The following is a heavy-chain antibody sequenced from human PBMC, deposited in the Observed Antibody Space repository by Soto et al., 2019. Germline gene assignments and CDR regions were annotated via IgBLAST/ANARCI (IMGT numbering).Heavy chain of an antibody. D-gene: IGHD3-22*01. CDR1: GGSISSYY. J-gene: IGHJ5*02. Sequence: PSETLSLTCTVSGGSISSYYWSWIRQHPGKGLEWIGYIYYSGSTYYNPSLKSRVTISVDTSKNQFSLKLSSVTAADTAVYYCARRKSWGNYYDSSGYYVRCFDPWGQGTLVTVS. V-gene: IGHV4-59*06. CDR3: ARRKSWGNYYDSSGYYVRCFDP. CDR2: IYYSGST.